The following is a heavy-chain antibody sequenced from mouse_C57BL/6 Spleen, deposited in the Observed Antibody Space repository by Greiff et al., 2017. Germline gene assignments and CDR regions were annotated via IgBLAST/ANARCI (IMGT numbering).Heavy chain of an antibody. CDR3: ARDYGSSYDYAMDY. CDR1: GYAFSSSW. CDR2: IYPGDGDT. Sequence: QVQLQQSGPELVKPGASVKISCKASGYAFSSSWLNWVKQRPGKGLEWIGRIYPGDGDTNYNGKFKGTATLTADKSSSTAYMQLSSLTSEDSAVYFCARDYGSSYDYAMDYWGQGTSVTVSS. D-gene: IGHD1-1*01. V-gene: IGHV1-82*01. J-gene: IGHJ4*01.